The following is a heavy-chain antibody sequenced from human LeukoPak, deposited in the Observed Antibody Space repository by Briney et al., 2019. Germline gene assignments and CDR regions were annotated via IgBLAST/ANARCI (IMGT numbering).Heavy chain of an antibody. D-gene: IGHD2-15*01. CDR2: IYHSGST. V-gene: IGHV4-30-2*01. CDR3: ARGWSHCSGGSCHWGFDY. Sequence: SETLSLTRAVSGGSISSGGYSWSWIRQPPGKGLEWIGYIYHSGSTYYNPSLKSRVTISVDRSKNQFSLKLSSVTAADTAVYYCARGWSHCSGGSCHWGFDYWGQGTLVTVSS. J-gene: IGHJ4*02. CDR1: GGSISSGGYS.